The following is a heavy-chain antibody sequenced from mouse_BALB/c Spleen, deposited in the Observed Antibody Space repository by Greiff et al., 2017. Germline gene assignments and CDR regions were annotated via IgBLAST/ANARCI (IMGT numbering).Heavy chain of an antibody. J-gene: IGHJ4*01. CDR1: GYTFTSYW. CDR2: IAPGSGST. V-gene: IGHV1S41*01. D-gene: IGHD2-14*01. CDR3: AVYYRYAMDY. Sequence: DLVKPGASVKLSCKASGYTFTSYWINWIKQRPGQGLEWIGRIAPGSGSTYYNEMFKGKATLTVDTSSSTAYIQLSSLSSEDSAVYFCAVYYRYAMDYWGQGTSVTVSS.